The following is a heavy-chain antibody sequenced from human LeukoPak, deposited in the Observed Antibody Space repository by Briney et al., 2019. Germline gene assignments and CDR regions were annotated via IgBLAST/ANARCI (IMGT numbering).Heavy chain of an antibody. CDR1: GFTFNDYP. D-gene: IGHD1-26*01. Sequence: GGSLRLSCAASGFTFNDYPMHWVRQAPGKGLEWVSVIYSGGSTYYADSVKGRFTISRDNSKNTLYLQMNSLRAEDTAVYYCARQTYSGSSLDYWGQGTLVTVSS. CDR3: ARQTYSGSSLDY. CDR2: IYSGGST. V-gene: IGHV3-66*04. J-gene: IGHJ4*02.